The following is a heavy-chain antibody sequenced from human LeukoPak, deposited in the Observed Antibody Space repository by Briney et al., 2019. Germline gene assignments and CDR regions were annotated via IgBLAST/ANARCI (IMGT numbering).Heavy chain of an antibody. V-gene: IGHV3-30-3*01. CDR2: ISCDGSNK. J-gene: IGHJ4*02. CDR3: ARSRSPITMVRGVISSV. D-gene: IGHD3-10*01. CDR1: GFTFSSYA. Sequence: GGSLRLSCAASGFTFSSYAMHWVRQAPGKGLEWVAVISCDGSNKYYADSVKGRFTISRDNSKNTLYLQMNSLRAEDTAVYYCARSRSPITMVRGVISSVWGQGTLVTVSS.